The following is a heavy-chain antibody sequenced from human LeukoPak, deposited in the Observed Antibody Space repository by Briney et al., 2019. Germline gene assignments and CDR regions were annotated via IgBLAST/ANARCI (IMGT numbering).Heavy chain of an antibody. V-gene: IGHV4-39*02. CDR3: ATDWGP. D-gene: IGHD3-16*01. J-gene: IGHJ5*02. CDR2: IYYSGST. CDR1: GGSISSSSYY. Sequence: SETLSLTCTVSGGSISSSSYYWGWIRQPPGKGLEWIGSIYYSGSTYYNPSLKSRVTISVDTPKNLFSLNLSAVPAADTAVYYCATDWGPWGQGTLVTVSS.